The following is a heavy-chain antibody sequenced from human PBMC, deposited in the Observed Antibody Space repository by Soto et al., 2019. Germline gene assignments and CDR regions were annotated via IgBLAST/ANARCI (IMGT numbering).Heavy chain of an antibody. CDR1: GFTFSSYS. Sequence: GGSLRLSCAASGFTFSSYSMNWVRQAPGKGLEWVSSISFSSSYIYYADSVKVRFTISRDNAKNSLYLQMFSLRAEDTAVYHFARGIMITFGAEVLDYYYGMDVWGQGTTVTVSS. J-gene: IGHJ6*02. D-gene: IGHD3-16*01. V-gene: IGHV3-21*06. CDR2: ISFSSSYI. CDR3: ARGIMITFGAEVLDYYYGMDV.